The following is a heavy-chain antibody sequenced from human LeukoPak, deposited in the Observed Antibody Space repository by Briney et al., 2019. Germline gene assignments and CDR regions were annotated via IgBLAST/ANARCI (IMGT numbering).Heavy chain of an antibody. Sequence: GGSLRLSCAAPGFTFSSYAMHWVRQAPGKGLEWVAVISYDGSNKYYADSVKGRFTISRDNSKNTLYLQMNSLRAEDTAVYYCARDVCGGTGTTINGYSYGYPSGYWGQGTLVTVSS. J-gene: IGHJ4*02. CDR1: GFTFSSYA. D-gene: IGHD5-18*01. CDR3: ARDVCGGTGTTINGYSYGYPSGY. CDR2: ISYDGSNK. V-gene: IGHV3-30-3*01.